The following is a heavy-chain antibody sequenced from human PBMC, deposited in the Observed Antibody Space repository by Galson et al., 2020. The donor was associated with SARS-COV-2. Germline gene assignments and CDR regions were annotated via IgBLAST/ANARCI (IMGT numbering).Heavy chain of an antibody. D-gene: IGHD6-19*01. J-gene: IGHJ4*02. V-gene: IGHV2-70*11. Sequence: ESGPPLLKPTQTLTLTCTFSGFSLSTSAVCVNWIRQPPGKALEWLARIDWDGDKYYSTSLKTRLTIPKDTSKNQVVLTMTNRDPVDTATYYCAWSESSVCRGNYWGQGTLVTVSA. CDR2: IDWDGDK. CDR3: AWSESSVCRGNY. CDR1: GFSLSTSAVC.